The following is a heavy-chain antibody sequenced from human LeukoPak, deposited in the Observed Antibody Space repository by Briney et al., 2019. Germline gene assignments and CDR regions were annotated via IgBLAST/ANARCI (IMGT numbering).Heavy chain of an antibody. D-gene: IGHD6-13*01. Sequence: PSQTLSLTCTVSGGSISSGGYYWSWIRQPPGKGLEWIGYIYHSGSTYYNPSLKSRVTISVDRSKNQFSLKLSSVTAADTAVYYRARVFGYSSSWYYDAFDIWGQGTMVTVSS. J-gene: IGHJ3*02. CDR3: ARVFGYSSSWYYDAFDI. V-gene: IGHV4-30-2*01. CDR1: GGSISSGGYY. CDR2: IYHSGST.